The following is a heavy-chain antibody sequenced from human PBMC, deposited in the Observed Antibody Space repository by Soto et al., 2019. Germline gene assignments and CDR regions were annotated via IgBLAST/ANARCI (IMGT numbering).Heavy chain of an antibody. CDR3: AKDHPGAFDI. CDR2: ISYDGSNK. CDR1: GFTFSSYG. V-gene: IGHV3-30*18. J-gene: IGHJ3*02. Sequence: PVGSLRLSCAASGFTFSSYGMHWVRQAPGKGLEWVAVISYDGSNKYYADSVKGRFTISRDNSKNTLYLQMNSLRAEDTAVYYCAKDHPGAFDIWGQGTMVTVSS.